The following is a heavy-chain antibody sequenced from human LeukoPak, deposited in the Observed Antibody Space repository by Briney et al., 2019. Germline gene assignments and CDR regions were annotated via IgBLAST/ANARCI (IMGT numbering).Heavy chain of an antibody. V-gene: IGHV1-2*02. Sequence: GASVKVSCTASGYTFTGYYMHWVRQAPGQGLEWMGWTNPNSGGTNYEQKFQGRVTMTRDTYSSTAYMELSRLRSDETAVYYCARDWTAAMSQYNWFDPWGQGTLVTVSS. CDR3: ARDWTAAMSQYNWFDP. D-gene: IGHD2-2*01. CDR2: TNPNSGGT. J-gene: IGHJ5*02. CDR1: GYTFTGYY.